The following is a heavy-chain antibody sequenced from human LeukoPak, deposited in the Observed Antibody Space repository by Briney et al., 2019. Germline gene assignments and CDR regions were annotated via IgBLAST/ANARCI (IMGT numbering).Heavy chain of an antibody. J-gene: IGHJ3*02. V-gene: IGHV4-39*07. Sequence: PSETLSLTCTVSGGSISSSSYYWGWIRQPPGKGLEWIGSIYYSGSTYYNPSLKSRVTISVDTSKNQFSLKLSSVTAADRAVYYCARHDYGDYGAFDIWGQGTMVTVSS. CDR2: IYYSGST. CDR1: GGSISSSSYY. D-gene: IGHD4-17*01. CDR3: ARHDYGDYGAFDI.